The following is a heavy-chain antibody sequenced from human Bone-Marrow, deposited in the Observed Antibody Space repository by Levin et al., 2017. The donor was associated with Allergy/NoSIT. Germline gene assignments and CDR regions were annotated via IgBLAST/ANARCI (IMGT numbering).Heavy chain of an antibody. D-gene: IGHD3-10*01. CDR3: ARHYASGTYPLDY. CDR2: IHYSGAT. V-gene: IGHV4-59*01. CDR1: GGSISGYY. Sequence: ESLKISCTVSGGSISGYYWSWLRQPPGKGLEWIAHIHYSGATNYNPSLKSRVTVSVDTSKNPFSLKLTSVTAADTAVYYCARHYASGTYPLDYWGQGTLVTVSS. J-gene: IGHJ4*02.